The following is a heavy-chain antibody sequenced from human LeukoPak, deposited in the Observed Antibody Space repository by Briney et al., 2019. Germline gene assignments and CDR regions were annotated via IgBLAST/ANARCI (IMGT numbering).Heavy chain of an antibody. CDR3: ARAVTWIDP. V-gene: IGHV3-30*19. J-gene: IGHJ5*02. CDR1: GLTFSTDG. CDR2: IQNDGNDK. Sequence: SLRLSCAASGLTFSTDGMQWVRQAPGKRLEWVAFIQNDGNDKYYADSVKGRFTISKDNSKNTVDLQMNGLRAEDTAVYYCARAVTWIDPWGQGTLVIVYS.